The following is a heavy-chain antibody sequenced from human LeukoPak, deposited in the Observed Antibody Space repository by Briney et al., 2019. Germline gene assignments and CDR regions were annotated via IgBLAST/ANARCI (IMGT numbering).Heavy chain of an antibody. CDR2: IYYSGST. J-gene: IGHJ4*02. D-gene: IGHD2-2*01. Sequence: SETLSLTCAVSGHSISSGYYWGWIRQPPGRGLEWIGSIYYSGSTYYNPSLKRRVTISLDTSKNQSSLNLSSVTAADTAMYSCASRYCDSTSCLFDYWGQGTLVTVSS. CDR3: ASRYCDSTSCLFDY. V-gene: IGHV4-38-2*01. CDR1: GHSISSGYY.